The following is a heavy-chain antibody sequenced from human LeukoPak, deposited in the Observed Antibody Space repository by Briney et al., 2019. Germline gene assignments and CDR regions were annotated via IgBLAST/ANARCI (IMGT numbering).Heavy chain of an antibody. CDR2: IIPILGIA. D-gene: IGHD5-18*01. J-gene: IGHJ4*02. CDR3: AREAEAAMAYFDY. Sequence: SVKVSCKASGGTFSSYAISWVRQAPGQGLEWMGRIIPILGIANYARKFQGRVTITADKSTSTAYMELSSLRSEDTAVYYCAREAEAAMAYFDYWGQGTLVTVSS. V-gene: IGHV1-69*04. CDR1: GGTFSSYA.